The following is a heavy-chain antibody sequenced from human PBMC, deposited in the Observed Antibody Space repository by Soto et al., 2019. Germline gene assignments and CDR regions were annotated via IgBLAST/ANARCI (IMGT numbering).Heavy chain of an antibody. CDR1: GSTNSGNA. V-gene: IGHV1-69*13. D-gene: IGHD5-18*01. CDR2: IIPIFGTA. CDR3: SLGQYVDTAMVFESYYFYYCMD. Sequence: SSVKPSCEASGSTNSGNAISWGLQAPGQGHEWMGGIIPIFGTANYAQKFQGRVTITADESTSTAYMELSSLRSEDTAVYYCSLGQYVDTAMVFESYYFYYCMD. J-gene: IGHJ6*01.